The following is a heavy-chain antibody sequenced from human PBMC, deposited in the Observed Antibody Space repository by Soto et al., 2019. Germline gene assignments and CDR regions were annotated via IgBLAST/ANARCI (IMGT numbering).Heavy chain of an antibody. D-gene: IGHD3-22*01. V-gene: IGHV1-69*13. CDR3: ARGHLLVYDSSGPDYFDY. CDR2: IIPIFGTA. J-gene: IGHJ4*02. CDR1: GGTFSRNA. Sequence: GASVKVSCKASGGTFSRNAISWVRQAPGQGLEWMGGIIPIFGTANYAQKFQGRVTITADESTSTAYMELSSLRSEDTAVYYCARGHLLVYDSSGPDYFDYWGQGTLVTVSS.